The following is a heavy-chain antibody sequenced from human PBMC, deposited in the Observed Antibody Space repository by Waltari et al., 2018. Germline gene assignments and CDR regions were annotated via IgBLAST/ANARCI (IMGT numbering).Heavy chain of an antibody. D-gene: IGHD1-26*01. CDR2: IHPGGTT. CDR1: GGHITSNNW. V-gene: IGHV4-4*02. CDR3: ARDRIGIVGAIDY. J-gene: IGHJ4*02. Sequence: VPLQESGPGLVKPSGTLSLTCAGPGGHITSNNWRSWVRQSPGKWLEWIVEIHPGGTTNYNPSLKSRVTISVDKSKNQFSLKLSSVTAADTAVYYCARDRIGIVGAIDYWGQGTLVIVSS.